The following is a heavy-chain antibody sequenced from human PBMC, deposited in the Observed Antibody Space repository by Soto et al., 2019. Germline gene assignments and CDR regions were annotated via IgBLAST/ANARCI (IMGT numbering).Heavy chain of an antibody. J-gene: IGHJ4*02. CDR2: ISGAGDTT. D-gene: IGHD3-16*02. Sequence: EVRLLESGGGLVQPGGSLRLSCEGSGFTFTNYGMDWVRQAPGKGLEWISFISGAGDTTYYADSVKGRLIISRDNSKNTLYLQMNSLRAEDTALYYCAKSFTQSNVWRAYRHKTHFDYWGQGALVTVTS. CDR1: GFTFTNYG. V-gene: IGHV3-23*01. CDR3: AKSFTQSNVWRAYRHKTHFDY.